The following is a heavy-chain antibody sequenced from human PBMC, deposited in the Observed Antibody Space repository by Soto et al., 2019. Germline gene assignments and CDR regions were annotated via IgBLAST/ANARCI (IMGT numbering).Heavy chain of an antibody. Sequence: EVQLLESGGGLVQPGGSLRLSCEASGLTSGPYAMTWFRQPPGRGLEGVSSISSSSSYIYYADSVKGRFTISRDNAKNSLYLQMNSLRAEDTAVYYCARAQAKWELLPVFDYWGQGTLVTVSS. D-gene: IGHD1-26*01. V-gene: IGHV3-21*01. J-gene: IGHJ4*02. CDR1: GLTSGPYA. CDR2: ISSSSSYI. CDR3: ARAQAKWELLPVFDY.